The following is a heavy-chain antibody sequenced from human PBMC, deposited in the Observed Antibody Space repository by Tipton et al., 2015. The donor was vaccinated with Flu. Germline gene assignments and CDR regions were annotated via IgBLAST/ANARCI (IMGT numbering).Heavy chain of an antibody. J-gene: IGHJ4*02. D-gene: IGHD1-26*01. V-gene: IGHV3-21*01. CDR3: AIITYSGSPRVLDY. CDR2: ISSSSSYI. Sequence: VQLVQSGGGLVKPGGSLRLSCAASGFTFSSYSMNWVRQAPGKGLEWVSSISSSSSYIYYADSVKGRFTISRDNAKNSLYLQMNSLRAEDTAVYYCAIITYSGSPRVLDYWGQGTLVTVSS. CDR1: GFTFSSYS.